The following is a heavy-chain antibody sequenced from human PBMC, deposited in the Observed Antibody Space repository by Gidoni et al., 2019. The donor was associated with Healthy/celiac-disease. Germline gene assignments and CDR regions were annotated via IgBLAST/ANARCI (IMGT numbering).Heavy chain of an antibody. CDR1: GFTFSSYG. J-gene: IGHJ5*02. Sequence: QVQLVESGGGVVQPGRSLRLSCAASGFTFSSYGMHWVRQAPGKGLEWVAVISYDGSNKYYADSVKGRITISRDNSKNTLYLQMNSLRAEDTAVYYCAKGVGATPRRNWFDPWGQGTLVTVSS. CDR2: ISYDGSNK. V-gene: IGHV3-30*18. CDR3: AKGVGATPRRNWFDP. D-gene: IGHD1-26*01.